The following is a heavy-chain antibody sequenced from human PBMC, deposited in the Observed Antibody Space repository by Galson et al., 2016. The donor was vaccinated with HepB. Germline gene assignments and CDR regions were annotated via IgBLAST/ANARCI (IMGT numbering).Heavy chain of an antibody. V-gene: IGHV1-3*01. CDR2: VNAGNGNT. Sequence: SVKVSCKASGYTFTDYAIHWVRQAPGQGLEWMGWVNAGNGNTKYSEKFQGRLTISRVTSARTAYMELSSLRYEDTAVYYCTKGEDGRFDSWGQGSLVTVSS. CDR3: TKGEDGRFDS. J-gene: IGHJ5*01. CDR1: GYTFTDYA. D-gene: IGHD1-26*01.